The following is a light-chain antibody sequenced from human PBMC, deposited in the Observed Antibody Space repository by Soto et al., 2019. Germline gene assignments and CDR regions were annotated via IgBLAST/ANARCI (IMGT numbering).Light chain of an antibody. CDR1: QDITKS. J-gene: IGKJ3*01. Sequence: DIQMTQSPSSLSASVGDRVTITCQASQDITKSLNWFQQKPGKAPALLIYDASNLETGVPSNFSGSGSGTDFTITISSLQPEHIATYYCQQFHDLPFTFGPGTKVELK. CDR3: QQFHDLPFT. V-gene: IGKV1-33*01. CDR2: DAS.